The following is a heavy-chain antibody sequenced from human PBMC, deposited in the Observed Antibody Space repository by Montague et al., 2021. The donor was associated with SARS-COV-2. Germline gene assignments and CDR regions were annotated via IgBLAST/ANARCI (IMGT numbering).Heavy chain of an antibody. Sequence: SLRLSCAVSGFTFSSYSMNWVRQAPGKGLEWVSSISGRSSYIYYADSVKGRFTISRDNARNSLHLQMNSLGAEDTAVYYCARDSGIFVASYYFDYWGQGTLVTVSS. CDR3: ARDSGIFVASYYFDY. V-gene: IGHV3-21*01. J-gene: IGHJ4*02. CDR1: GFTFSSYS. CDR2: ISGRSSYI. D-gene: IGHD2-2*01.